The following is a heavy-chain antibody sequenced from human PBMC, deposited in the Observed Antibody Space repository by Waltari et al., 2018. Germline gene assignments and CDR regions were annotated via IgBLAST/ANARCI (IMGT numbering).Heavy chain of an antibody. J-gene: IGHJ4*02. V-gene: IGHV1-18*01. CDR2: ISAYNGNT. CDR1: GYTFTSYG. Sequence: QVQLVQSGAEVKKPGASAKVSCKASGYTFTSYGISWVRQAPGQGLEWMGWISAYNGNTNYAQKLQGRVTMTTDTSTSTAYMELRSLRSDDTAVYYCARGTAAYYYDSSGYYLDYWGQGTLVTVSS. CDR3: ARGTAAYYYDSSGYYLDY. D-gene: IGHD3-22*01.